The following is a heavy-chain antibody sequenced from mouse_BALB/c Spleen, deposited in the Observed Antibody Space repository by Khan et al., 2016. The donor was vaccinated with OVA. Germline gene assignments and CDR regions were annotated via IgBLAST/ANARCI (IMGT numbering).Heavy chain of an antibody. D-gene: IGHD2-14*01. CDR3: ARRTTEYTMDY. J-gene: IGHJ4*01. Sequence: QMQLEESGAELARPGASVKMSCKASGYTFTSNTMHWVKQRPGQGLEWIGYINPRSSYTNYNQTFKDKATLTADKSSSTAYMQLSSLTSEDSAVYYCARRTTEYTMDYWGQGTSVTVSS. CDR1: GYTFTSNT. CDR2: INPRSSYT. V-gene: IGHV1-4*01.